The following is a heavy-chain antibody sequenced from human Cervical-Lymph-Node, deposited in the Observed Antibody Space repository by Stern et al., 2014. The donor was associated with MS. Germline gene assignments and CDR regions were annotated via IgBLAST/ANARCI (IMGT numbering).Heavy chain of an antibody. CDR2: IYLGDSAS. D-gene: IGHD2-21*02. CDR3: ASHRDRGDWSLDD. Sequence: EVQLLASGAEVKKPGEALKISCKGSGNSFTSYWIGWVRQKPGKGLAWVGIIYLGDSASRYSPSFQGQGTISVDNSIRTAYLQWSSLKASDTAMYYCASHRDRGDWSLDDWGQGTLVTVSS. J-gene: IGHJ4*02. V-gene: IGHV5-51*03. CDR1: GNSFTSYW.